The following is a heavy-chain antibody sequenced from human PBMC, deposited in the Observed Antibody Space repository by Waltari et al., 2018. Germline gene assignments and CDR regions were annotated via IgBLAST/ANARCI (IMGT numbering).Heavy chain of an antibody. Sequence: QVQLQQWGAGLLKPSETLSLTCAVYGGSFSGYYWSWIRRPPGKGLEWIGEINHSGSTNYNPSLKSRVTISVDTSKNQFSLKLSSVTAADTAVYYCASMSIAARYYYYGMDVWGQGTTVTVSS. CDR1: GGSFSGYY. J-gene: IGHJ6*02. CDR3: ASMSIAARYYYYGMDV. CDR2: INHSGST. D-gene: IGHD6-6*01. V-gene: IGHV4-34*01.